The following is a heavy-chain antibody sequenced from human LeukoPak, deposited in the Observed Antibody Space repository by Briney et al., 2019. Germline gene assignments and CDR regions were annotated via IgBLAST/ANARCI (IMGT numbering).Heavy chain of an antibody. CDR1: GGSISSGGYY. CDR3: AGLTMTDAFDI. J-gene: IGHJ3*02. Sequence: SLTLSLTCTVSGGSISSGGYYWRWIRQHPGKGLGWIGYIYYSGSTYYNPSLKSRVTISVDTSKNQFSLKLSSVTAADTAVYYCAGLTMTDAFDIWGQGTMVTVPS. V-gene: IGHV4-31*03. CDR2: IYYSGST. D-gene: IGHD3-22*01.